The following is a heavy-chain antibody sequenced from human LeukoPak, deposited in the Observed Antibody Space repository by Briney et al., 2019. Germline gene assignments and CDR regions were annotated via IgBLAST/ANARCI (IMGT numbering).Heavy chain of an antibody. D-gene: IGHD2-8*02. CDR1: GVSFNAYY. CDR3: ARIRCGHTGDICYNH. V-gene: IGHV4-34*01. J-gene: IGHJ5*02. CDR2: VSPGGYI. Sequence: SETLSLTCTVSGVSFNAYYWSWIRQSPGKGLEWIGEVSPGGYIKYNPSLRSRVTISLDRSENQLSLKLRSVTAADTAMSYCARIRCGHTGDICYNHWAQGTLVTVSS.